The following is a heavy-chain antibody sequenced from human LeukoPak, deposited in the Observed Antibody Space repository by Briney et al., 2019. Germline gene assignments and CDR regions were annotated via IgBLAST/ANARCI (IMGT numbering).Heavy chain of an antibody. V-gene: IGHV4-59*01. Sequence: PSGTLSLTCTVSGGSISSYYWSWIRQPPGKGLEWIGYIYYSGSTNYNPSLKSRVTISVDTSKNQFSLKLSSVTAADTAVYYCARDIVGATGAFDIWGQGTMVTVSS. J-gene: IGHJ3*02. CDR1: GGSISSYY. CDR3: ARDIVGATGAFDI. CDR2: IYYSGST. D-gene: IGHD1-26*01.